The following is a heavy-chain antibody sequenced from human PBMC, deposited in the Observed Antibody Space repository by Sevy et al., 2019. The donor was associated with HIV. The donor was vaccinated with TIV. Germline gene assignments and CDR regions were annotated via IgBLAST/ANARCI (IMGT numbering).Heavy chain of an antibody. CDR1: GFTFSNYA. V-gene: IGHV3-23*01. CDR2: ISDSAYNT. J-gene: IGHJ4*02. D-gene: IGHD5-12*01. Sequence: GGSLRLSCAASGFTFSNYAMSWVRQAPGKGLEWVSGISDSAYNTYYADSVKGRFTISRDNSKNSLYLQMNSLRAEDRAVYYCTKDEAYTVATSYYFDYWGQGTLVTVSS. CDR3: TKDEAYTVATSYYFDY.